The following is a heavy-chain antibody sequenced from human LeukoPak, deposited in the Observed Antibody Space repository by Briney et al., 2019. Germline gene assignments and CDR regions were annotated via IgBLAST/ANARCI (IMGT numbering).Heavy chain of an antibody. V-gene: IGHV1-18*01. D-gene: IGHD2-15*01. CDR3: ARDTIIRCSGGSCYSGWFDP. CDR2: ISAYNGNT. Sequence: ASVKVSCKASGYTFTSYGISWVRQAPGQGLEWMGWISAYNGNTNYAQKFQGRVTITADESTSTAYMELSSLRSEDTAVYYCARDTIIRCSGGSCYSGWFDPWGQGTLVTVSS. CDR1: GYTFTSYG. J-gene: IGHJ5*02.